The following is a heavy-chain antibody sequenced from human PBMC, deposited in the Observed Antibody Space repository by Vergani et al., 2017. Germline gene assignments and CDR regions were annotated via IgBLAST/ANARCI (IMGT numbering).Heavy chain of an antibody. CDR2: IYYSGFT. J-gene: IGHJ1*01. D-gene: IGHD1-26*01. V-gene: IGHV4-30-4*01. CDR3: ARYSGGDSEYFQH. CDR1: GGSISSDNYY. Sequence: QVQLQESGPGLVKPSQTLSLTCTVSGGSISSDNYYWIWIRQPPGKGLEWIGYIYYSGFTYYNPSLKSRVSISVDTSKNQFSLKLSSVTAADTAVYYCARYSGGDSEYFQHWGQGTLVTVSS.